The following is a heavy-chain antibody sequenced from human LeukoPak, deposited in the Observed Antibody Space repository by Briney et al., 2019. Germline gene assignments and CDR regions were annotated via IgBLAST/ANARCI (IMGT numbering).Heavy chain of an antibody. J-gene: IGHJ4*02. V-gene: IGHV4-34*01. CDR2: INHSGST. D-gene: IGHD4-17*01. Sequence: SETLSLTCAVYGGSFSGYYWSWIRQPPGKGLEWIGEINHSGSTNYNPSLKSRVTISVDTSKNQFSLKLSSVTAADTAVYYCARLPRGPTVTTELKIDYWGQGTLVTVSS. CDR1: GGSFSGYY. CDR3: ARLPRGPTVTTELKIDY.